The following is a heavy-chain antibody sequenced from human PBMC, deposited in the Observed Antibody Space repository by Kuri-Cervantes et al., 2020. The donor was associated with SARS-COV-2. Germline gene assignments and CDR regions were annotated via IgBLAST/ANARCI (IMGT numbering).Heavy chain of an antibody. CDR3: ARLNDFWSGYPYGMDV. Sequence: GSLRLSCAASGFSFSSYGMSWIRQPPGKGLEWIGYIYYSGSTNYNPSLKSRVTISVDTSKNQFSLKLSSVTAADTAVYYCARLNDFWSGYPYGMDVWGQGTTVTVSS. J-gene: IGHJ6*02. D-gene: IGHD3-3*01. CDR1: GFSFSSYG. V-gene: IGHV4-59*12. CDR2: IYYSGST.